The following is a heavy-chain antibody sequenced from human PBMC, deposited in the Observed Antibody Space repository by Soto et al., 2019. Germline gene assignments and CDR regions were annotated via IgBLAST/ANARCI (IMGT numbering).Heavy chain of an antibody. V-gene: IGHV3-30*18. CDR2: ITYDGSNK. CDR3: AKDTGGWLQLGY. J-gene: IGHJ4*02. CDR1: GFIFSNYG. Sequence: PGGSLRLSCAASGFIFSNYGMHWVRQAPGKGLEWVAVITYDGSNKYYADSVKGRFTISRDNSQNTLYLQMNSLRVEDTAIYYCAKDTGGWLQLGYWGQGTLVTVSS. D-gene: IGHD5-12*01.